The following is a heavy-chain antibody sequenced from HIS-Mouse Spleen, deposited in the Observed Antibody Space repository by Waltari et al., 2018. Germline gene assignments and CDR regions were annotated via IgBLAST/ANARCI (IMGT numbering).Heavy chain of an antibody. D-gene: IGHD6-13*01. CDR3: AREIPYSSSWYDWYFDL. J-gene: IGHJ2*01. CDR2: TYSSGST. Sequence: QLQLQESGPGLVKPSETLSLTCTVPGGFISSSSYYWGWIRQPPGKGLEWIGGTYSSGSTYYNPSLKSRVTISVDTSKNQFSLKLSSVTAADTAVYYCAREIPYSSSWYDWYFDLWGRGTLVTVSS. V-gene: IGHV4-39*07. CDR1: GGFISSSSYY.